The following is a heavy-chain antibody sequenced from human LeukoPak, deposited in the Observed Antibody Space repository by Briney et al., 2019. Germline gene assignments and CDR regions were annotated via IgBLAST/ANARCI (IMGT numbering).Heavy chain of an antibody. Sequence: GGSLRLSCAASGFTFHDYAIHWVQQAPGKGLEWVSGISWNSGSIAYADSVKGRFTISRDNAKNSLYLQMNSLRAEDTAVYYCASGLIAVAGTDNWFDPWGQGTLVTVSS. CDR3: ASGLIAVAGTDNWFDP. CDR1: GFTFHDYA. D-gene: IGHD6-19*01. J-gene: IGHJ5*02. V-gene: IGHV3-9*01. CDR2: ISWNSGSI.